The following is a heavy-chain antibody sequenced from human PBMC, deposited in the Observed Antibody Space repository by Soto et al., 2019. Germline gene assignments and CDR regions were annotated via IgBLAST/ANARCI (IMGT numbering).Heavy chain of an antibody. CDR3: AKDMGAIAAAGFDY. CDR2: LSWNSGSI. J-gene: IGHJ4*02. V-gene: IGHV3-9*01. D-gene: IGHD6-13*01. CDR1: GFTFDDYA. Sequence: EVQLVESGGGLVQPGRSLRLSCAASGFTFDDYAMHWVRQAPGKGLEWVSGLSWNSGSIGYADSVKGRFTISRDNAKNSLYLQMNSLRAEDTALYYCAKDMGAIAAAGFDYWGQGTLVTVSS.